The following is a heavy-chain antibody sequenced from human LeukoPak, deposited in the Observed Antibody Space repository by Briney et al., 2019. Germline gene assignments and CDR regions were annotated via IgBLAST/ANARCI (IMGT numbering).Heavy chain of an antibody. CDR2: IGPHSTFT. Sequence: GASVKVSCKSSGFTFTDHYIHWVRQGPGQGLEWVGYIGPHSTFTSSPQEFQGRVTMTRDASMSTAYMELTGLTSDDTAVYYCVREGEGPLSKDFDYWGQGTLVTVSS. D-gene: IGHD2/OR15-2a*01. CDR3: VREGEGPLSKDFDY. CDR1: GFTFTDHY. J-gene: IGHJ4*02. V-gene: IGHV1-2*02.